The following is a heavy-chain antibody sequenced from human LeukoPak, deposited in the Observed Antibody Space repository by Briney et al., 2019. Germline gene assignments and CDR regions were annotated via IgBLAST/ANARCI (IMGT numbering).Heavy chain of an antibody. CDR2: ISGSGSGGST. Sequence: GGSLRLSCAASGFTFSSYAMSWVRQAPGKGLEWVSIISGSGSGGSTYYADSVKGRFTISRDNSKDTLYLQMNSLRAEDTAVYYCAKLLAVTNSYYFNYWGQGTLVTVSS. CDR1: GFTFSSYA. J-gene: IGHJ4*02. D-gene: IGHD6-19*01. V-gene: IGHV3-23*01. CDR3: AKLLAVTNSYYFNY.